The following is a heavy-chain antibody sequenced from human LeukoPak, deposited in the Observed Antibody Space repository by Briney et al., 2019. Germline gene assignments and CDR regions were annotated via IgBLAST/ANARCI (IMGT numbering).Heavy chain of an antibody. CDR2: INHSGST. CDR1: GGSFSGYY. CDR3: ARGRYCSGGSCYTRFDY. J-gene: IGHJ4*02. Sequence: SETLSLTCAVYGGSFSGYYWSWIRQPPGKGLEWIGEINHSGSTNYNPSLKSRVTISVDTSKNQFSLKLSSVTAADTAVYYCARGRYCSGGSCYTRFDYWGQGTLVTVSS. D-gene: IGHD2-15*01. V-gene: IGHV4-34*01.